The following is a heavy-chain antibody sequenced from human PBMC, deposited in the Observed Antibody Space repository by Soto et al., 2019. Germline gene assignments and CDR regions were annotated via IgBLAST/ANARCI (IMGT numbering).Heavy chain of an antibody. CDR2: IIPIFGTA. Sequence: QVQLVQSGAEVKKPGSSVKVSCKASGGTFSSYAISWVRQAPGQGLEWMGGIIPIFGTANYAQKFQGRVTITADESTSTAYMELSSLRSEDTAVYYCARSSGTGWLVHVIYYYYGMDVWGQGTTVTVSS. V-gene: IGHV1-69*01. D-gene: IGHD6-19*01. CDR1: GGTFSSYA. J-gene: IGHJ6*02. CDR3: ARSSGTGWLVHVIYYYYGMDV.